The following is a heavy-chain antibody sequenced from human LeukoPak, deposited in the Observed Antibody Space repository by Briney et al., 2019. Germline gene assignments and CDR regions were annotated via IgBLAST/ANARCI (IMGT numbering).Heavy chain of an antibody. CDR1: GGSISSSSYY. CDR2: IYYSGST. CDR3: ARDRRVGATTDY. D-gene: IGHD1-26*01. J-gene: IGHJ4*02. V-gene: IGHV4-39*07. Sequence: PSETLSLTCTVSGGSISSSSYYWGWIRQPPGKGLEWIGSIYYSGSTYYNPSLKSRVTISVDTSKNQFSLKLSSVTAADTAVYYCARDRRVGATTDYWGQGTLVTVSS.